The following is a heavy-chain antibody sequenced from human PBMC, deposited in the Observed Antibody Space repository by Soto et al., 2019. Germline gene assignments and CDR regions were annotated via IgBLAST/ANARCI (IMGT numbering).Heavy chain of an antibody. V-gene: IGHV1-46*01. D-gene: IGHD2-2*01. CDR2: INPSGGST. CDR3: ARDQNQDIVLVPAAMATFDY. J-gene: IGHJ4*02. CDR1: GYTFTSYY. Sequence: ASVKVSCKASGYTFTSYYMHWVRQAPGQGLEWMGIINPSGGSTNYAQNFQGRVTMTRDTSTSTVYMELSSLRSEDTAVYYCARDQNQDIVLVPAAMATFDYWGQGTLVTVSS.